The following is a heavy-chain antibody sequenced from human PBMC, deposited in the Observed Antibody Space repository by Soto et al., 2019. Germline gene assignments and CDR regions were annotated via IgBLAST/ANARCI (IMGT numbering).Heavy chain of an antibody. Sequence: SETLSLTCAVYGGSFSGYYWSWIRQPPGKGLEWIGEINHSGSTNYNPSLKSRVTISVDTSKNQFSLKLSSVTAADTAVYYCARGIRESYYYYVDVWGKGTTVTVAS. CDR1: GGSFSGYY. J-gene: IGHJ6*03. CDR3: ARGIRESYYYYVDV. V-gene: IGHV4-34*01. CDR2: INHSGST.